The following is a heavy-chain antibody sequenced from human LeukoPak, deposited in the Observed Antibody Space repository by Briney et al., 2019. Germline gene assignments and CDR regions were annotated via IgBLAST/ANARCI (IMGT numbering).Heavy chain of an antibody. CDR1: GGSFSGYY. D-gene: IGHD4-11*01. CDR2: INHSGST. CDR3: ATNPQTTVTTRHFNWFDP. J-gene: IGHJ5*02. Sequence: SETLSLTCAVYGGSFSGYYWSWLRQPPGKGLEWIGEINHSGSTNYNPSLKSRVTISVDTSKNQFSLKLSSVTAADTAVYYCATNPQTTVTTRHFNWFDPWGQGTLVTVSS. V-gene: IGHV4-34*01.